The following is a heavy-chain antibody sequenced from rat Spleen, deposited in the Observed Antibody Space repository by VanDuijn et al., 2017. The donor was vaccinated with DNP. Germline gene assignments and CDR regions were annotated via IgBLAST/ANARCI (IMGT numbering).Heavy chain of an antibody. Sequence: EVQLQESGPGLVKPSQSLSLTCSVTGYSITSSYRWNWIRKFPGNKLEWMGYINSEGTTNYNPSLKSRISITRDTSKNQFFLQVKSITTEDTATYYGARSTDCGCNWDYWGQGVMVPVSS. J-gene: IGHJ2*01. D-gene: IGHD1-4*01. CDR1: GYSITSSYR. CDR3: ARSTDCGCNWDY. CDR2: INSEGTT. V-gene: IGHV3-3*01.